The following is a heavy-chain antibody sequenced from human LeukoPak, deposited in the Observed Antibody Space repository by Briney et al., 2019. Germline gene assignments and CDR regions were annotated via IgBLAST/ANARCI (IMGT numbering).Heavy chain of an antibody. CDR3: ARAWQWLPLDS. V-gene: IGHV4-4*07. D-gene: IGHD6-19*01. CDR1: GGSISSYH. J-gene: IGHJ4*02. CDR2: IHTSGST. Sequence: SETLSLTCTVSGGSISSYHWTWIRQPAGKGLEWIGRIHTSGSTNYNPSLKSRVTMSADTSKNQFSLKLTSVTAADTAVYYCARAWQWLPLDSWGQGTLATVSS.